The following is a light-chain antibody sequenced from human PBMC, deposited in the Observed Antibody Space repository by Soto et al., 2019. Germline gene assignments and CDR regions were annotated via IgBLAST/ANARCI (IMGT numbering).Light chain of an antibody. V-gene: IGKV1-5*03. CDR2: KAS. Sequence: DIQMTQSPSTRSASIGDRVTSTCRASQSINSWLAWYQQKPGKAPKLLIYKASTLESGVPSRFSGSGSGTEFTLTISCLQPDDFATYYCQHYNSYSEFSFGPGTKVDIK. CDR1: QSINSW. J-gene: IGKJ3*01. CDR3: QHYNSYSEFS.